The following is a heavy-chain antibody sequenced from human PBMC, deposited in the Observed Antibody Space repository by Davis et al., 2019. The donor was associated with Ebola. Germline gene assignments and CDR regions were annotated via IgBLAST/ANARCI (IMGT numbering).Heavy chain of an antibody. J-gene: IGHJ4*02. CDR1: GGSISSYY. CDR2: IYYSGST. CDR3: ARHRQWELHGAFDY. V-gene: IGHV4-59*08. Sequence: PSETLSLTCTVPGGSISSYYWSWIRQPPGKGLEWIGYIYYSGSTNYNPSLKSRVTISVDTSKNQFSLKLSSVTAADTAVYYCARHRQWELHGAFDYWGQGTLVTVSS. D-gene: IGHD1-26*01.